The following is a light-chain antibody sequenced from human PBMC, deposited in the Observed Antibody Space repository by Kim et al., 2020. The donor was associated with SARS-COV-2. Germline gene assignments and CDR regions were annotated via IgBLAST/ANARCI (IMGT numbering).Light chain of an antibody. Sequence: SSELTQDPAVSVALGQTVRITCQGDSLRTYYANWYQQKPGQAPVLVIYGTNNRPSGIPDRFSGSSSGNTGSLTITGAQAEDEADYYCNSRDSSGNHVVFG. J-gene: IGLJ2*01. CDR2: GTN. CDR3: NSRDSSGNHVV. V-gene: IGLV3-19*01. CDR1: SLRTYY.